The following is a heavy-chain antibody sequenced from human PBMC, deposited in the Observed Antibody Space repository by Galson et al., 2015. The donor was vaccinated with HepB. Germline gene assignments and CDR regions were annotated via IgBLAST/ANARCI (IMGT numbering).Heavy chain of an antibody. CDR2: ISSSSSYI. D-gene: IGHD1-14*01. CDR1: GFTFSSYS. Sequence: SLRLSCAAPGFTFSSYSMNWVRQAPGKGLEWVSSISSSSSYIYYADPVKGRFTISRDNAKNSLYLQMNSLRAEDTAVYYCARGAVITGASYYYGMDVWGQGTTVTVSS. V-gene: IGHV3-21*01. J-gene: IGHJ6*02. CDR3: ARGAVITGASYYYGMDV.